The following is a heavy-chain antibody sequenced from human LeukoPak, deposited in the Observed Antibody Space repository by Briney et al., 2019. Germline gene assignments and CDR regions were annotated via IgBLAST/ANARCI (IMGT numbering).Heavy chain of an antibody. Sequence: SETLSLTCTVSGGSISSYFWSWIRQPPGKGLEWIGYIYYSGSTSYNPSLKSRVTISVDASKNQFSLKLSSVTAADTAVYYCARGGGYYYDSSGYYFDYWGQGTLVTVSS. J-gene: IGHJ4*02. V-gene: IGHV4-59*01. CDR3: ARGGGYYYDSSGYYFDY. CDR2: IYYSGST. CDR1: GGSISSYF. D-gene: IGHD3-22*01.